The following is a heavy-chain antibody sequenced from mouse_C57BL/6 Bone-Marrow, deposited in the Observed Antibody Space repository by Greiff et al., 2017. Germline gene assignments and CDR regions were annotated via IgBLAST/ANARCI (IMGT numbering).Heavy chain of an antibody. CDR2: IYPRSGNT. D-gene: IGHD2-4*01. CDR3: ARDYDYDGGH. J-gene: IGHJ4*01. V-gene: IGHV1-81*01. Sequence: QVQLQQSGAELARTGASVKLSCKASGYTFTSYGISWVKQRTGQGLEWIGEIYPRSGNTYYNEKFKGKATLTADKSSSTAYMELRSLTSEDSAVYFCARDYDYDGGHWGQGTSVTVSS. CDR1: GYTFTSYG.